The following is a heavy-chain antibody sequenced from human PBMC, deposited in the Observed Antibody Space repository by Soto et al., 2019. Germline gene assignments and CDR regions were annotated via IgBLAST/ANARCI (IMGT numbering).Heavy chain of an antibody. D-gene: IGHD3-10*01. CDR1: GYSFTTYW. V-gene: IGHV5-51*03. CDR3: ARERAYFYGSVSYPGY. CDR2: IYPGDSDT. Sequence: EVQLVQSGAEVKKPGESLKISCKGSGYSFTTYWIGWVRQMPGKGLEWMGIIYPGDSDTRYSPSFQGQVTISADKSITTAYLQWSSLKASDTAMYYCARERAYFYGSVSYPGYWGQGTLVTVSS. J-gene: IGHJ4*02.